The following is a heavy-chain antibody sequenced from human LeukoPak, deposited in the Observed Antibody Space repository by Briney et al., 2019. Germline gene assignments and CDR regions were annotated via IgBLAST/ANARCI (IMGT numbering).Heavy chain of an antibody. CDR2: TYSGGST. CDR1: GFTVSSNY. V-gene: IGHV3-66*01. J-gene: IGHJ4*02. CDR3: ARDKQDYDSSGYYDY. Sequence: GGSLRLSCAASGFTVSSNYMSWVRQAPGKGLAWVSVTYSGGSTYYADSVKGRFTISRDNSKNTLYLQMNSLRAEDTAVYYCARDKQDYDSSGYYDYWGQGTLVTVSS. D-gene: IGHD3-22*01.